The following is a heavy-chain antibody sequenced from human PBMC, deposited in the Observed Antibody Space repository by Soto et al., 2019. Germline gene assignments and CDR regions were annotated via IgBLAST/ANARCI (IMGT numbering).Heavy chain of an antibody. J-gene: IGHJ4*02. Sequence: GASVKVSCKASGYTFTSYDINWVRQATGQGLEWMGWMNPNSGNTGYAQKFQGRVTMTGNTSISTAYMELSSLRSEDTAVCYCATYYDFWSGYDKVSPLDYWGQGTLVTVSS. CDR3: ATYYDFWSGYDKVSPLDY. V-gene: IGHV1-8*01. D-gene: IGHD3-3*01. CDR2: MNPNSGNT. CDR1: GYTFTSYD.